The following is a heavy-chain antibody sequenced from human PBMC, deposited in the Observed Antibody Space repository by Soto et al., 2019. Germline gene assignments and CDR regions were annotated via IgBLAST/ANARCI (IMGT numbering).Heavy chain of an antibody. CDR1: GGSISSGNW. Sequence: QVQLQESGPGLVKPSGTLALTCDVSGGSISSGNWWSWVRLTPGKGLEWIGEIFHTGNTNDNPSLKSRVTISVDTSKNQFSLKLSSVTAADTAIYYCASHRGDTFGPYDYWGQGTLVTVSS. V-gene: IGHV4-4*02. D-gene: IGHD5-18*01. J-gene: IGHJ4*02. CDR3: ASHRGDTFGPYDY. CDR2: IFHTGNT.